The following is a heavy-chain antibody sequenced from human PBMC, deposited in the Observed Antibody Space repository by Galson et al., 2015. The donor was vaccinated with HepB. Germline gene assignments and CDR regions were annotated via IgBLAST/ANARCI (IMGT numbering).Heavy chain of an antibody. D-gene: IGHD3-10*01. CDR3: AREGYYYGSGSLGGYYYYGMDV. Sequence: SLRLSCAASGFTFSSSALNWVRQAPGKGLEWVSSISSSSSYIYYADSVKGRFTISRDNAKNSLYLQMNSLRAEDTAVYYCAREGYYYGSGSLGGYYYYGMDVWGQGTTVTVSS. CDR1: GFTFSSSA. CDR2: ISSSSSYI. J-gene: IGHJ6*02. V-gene: IGHV3-21*01.